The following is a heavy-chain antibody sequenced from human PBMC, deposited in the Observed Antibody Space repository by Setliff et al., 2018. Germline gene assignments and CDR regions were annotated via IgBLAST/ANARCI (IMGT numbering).Heavy chain of an antibody. CDR2: VYYSGYT. J-gene: IGHJ6*03. Sequence: SETLSLTCNVSGGSVSSTSHYWGWIRQPPGKGMEWIGSVYYSGYTYYNPSLKSRVTMSADPSKNQFSLKVTSVTAADTAVYYCAREGPESDSSGYMDVWGQGTTVTVSS. CDR1: GGSVSSTSHY. CDR3: AREGPESDSSGYMDV. D-gene: IGHD3-22*01. V-gene: IGHV4-39*07.